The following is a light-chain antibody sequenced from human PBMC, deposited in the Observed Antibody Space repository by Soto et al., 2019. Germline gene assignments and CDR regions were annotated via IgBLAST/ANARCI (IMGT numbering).Light chain of an antibody. CDR3: QQYNSYV. Sequence: DFHITHTPSRLSASVWDRVILTCRASQSIGNWLAWYQQKPGKAPKLLIYKASSLESGVPTRFSGSGSGTDFTLTISSLQPEDFATYYCQQYNSYVFGPGTKVDIK. J-gene: IGKJ3*01. CDR2: KAS. CDR1: QSIGNW. V-gene: IGKV1-5*03.